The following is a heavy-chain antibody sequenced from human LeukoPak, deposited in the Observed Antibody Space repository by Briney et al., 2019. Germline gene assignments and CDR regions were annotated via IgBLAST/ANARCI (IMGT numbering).Heavy chain of an antibody. V-gene: IGHV1-2*06. CDR2: INPNSGGT. CDR1: GYTFTGYY. CDR3: ARVWVESGYLDPNLPRKRHYYYYMDV. Sequence: ASVKVSCKASGYTFTGYYMHWVRQAPGQGLEWMGRINPNSGGTNYAQKFQGRVTMTRDTSISTAYMELSRLRSDDTAVYYCARVWVESGYLDPNLPRKRHYYYYMDVWGKGTTVTVSS. D-gene: IGHD5-12*01. J-gene: IGHJ6*03.